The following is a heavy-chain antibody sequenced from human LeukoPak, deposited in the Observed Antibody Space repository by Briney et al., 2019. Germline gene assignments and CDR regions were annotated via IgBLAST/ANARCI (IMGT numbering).Heavy chain of an antibody. D-gene: IGHD2-21*01. V-gene: IGHV3-48*01. CDR3: ARELSQIVWGGLDY. Sequence: GGSLRLSCAASEFTFSSYSMNWVRQAPGKGLEWVSYITNSGNSKSYADSVKGRFTISRDNSKNTVFLQMNSLRVEDTAVYYCARELSQIVWGGLDYGGQGTLVSVSS. CDR1: EFTFSSYS. J-gene: IGHJ4*02. CDR2: ITNSGNSK.